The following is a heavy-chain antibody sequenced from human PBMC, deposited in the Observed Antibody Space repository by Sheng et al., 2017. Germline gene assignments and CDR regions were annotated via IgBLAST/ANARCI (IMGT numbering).Heavy chain of an antibody. CDR2: INHSGST. J-gene: IGHJ3*02. Sequence: QVQLQQWGAGLLKPSETLSLTCAVYGGSFSGYYWSWIRQPPGKGLEWIGEINHSGSTNYNPSLKSRVTISVDTSKNQFSLKLSSVTAADTAVYYCARGATAIDAFDIWGQGQWSPSLQ. D-gene: IGHD5-18*01. V-gene: IGHV4-34*01. CDR3: ARGATAIDAFDI. CDR1: GGSFSGYY.